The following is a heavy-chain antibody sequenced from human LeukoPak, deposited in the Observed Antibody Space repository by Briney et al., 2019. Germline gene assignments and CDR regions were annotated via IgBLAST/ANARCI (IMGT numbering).Heavy chain of an antibody. CDR3: ARDTNSGSFDP. J-gene: IGHJ5*02. V-gene: IGHV1-69*05. CDR1: GGTFSSYA. Sequence: SVKVSCKASGGTFSSYAISWVRQAPGQGLEWMGGIIPIFGTANYAQKFQGWVTMTRDTSISTAYMELSRLRSDDTAVYYCARDTNSGSFDPWGQGTLVTVSS. D-gene: IGHD1-26*01. CDR2: IIPIFGTA.